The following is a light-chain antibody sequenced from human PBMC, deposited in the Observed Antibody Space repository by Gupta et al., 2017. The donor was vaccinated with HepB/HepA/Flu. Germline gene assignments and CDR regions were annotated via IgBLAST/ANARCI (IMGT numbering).Light chain of an antibody. CDR3: QQSYSTPST. J-gene: IGKJ3*01. CDR1: QSISSY. V-gene: IGKV1-39*01. Sequence: DIQMTQSPSSLSASVGDRVTLTCRASQSISSYLNWYQQKPGKAPKLLVYAASTLQTGVPSRFSGSGSWTDFTLTISSLQPEDFATYYCQQSYSTPSTFGPGTKVDIK. CDR2: AAS.